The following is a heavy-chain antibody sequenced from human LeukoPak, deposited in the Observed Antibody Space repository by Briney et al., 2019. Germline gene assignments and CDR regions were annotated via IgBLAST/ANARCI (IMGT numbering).Heavy chain of an antibody. CDR1: GGSFSGYY. Sequence: SETLSLTCAVHGGSFSGYYWSWIRQPPGKGLEWIGEINHSGSTNYNPSLKSRVTISVDTSKNQFSLKLSSVTAADTAVYYCARGSSSWKYWGQGTLVTVSS. CDR3: ARGSSSWKY. CDR2: INHSGST. D-gene: IGHD6-13*01. V-gene: IGHV4-34*01. J-gene: IGHJ4*02.